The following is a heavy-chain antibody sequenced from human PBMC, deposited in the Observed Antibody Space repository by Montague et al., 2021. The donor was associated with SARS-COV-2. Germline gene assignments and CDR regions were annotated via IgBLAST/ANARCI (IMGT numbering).Heavy chain of an antibody. Sequence: SLRLSCAASGFTFSSYGMLWVRQAPGKGLEWVAVIWYDGSNKYYADSVKGRFTISRDNSKNTLYLQMNSLRAEDTAVYYCSGSYPYYGMDVWGQGTTVTVSS. CDR3: SGSYPYYGMDV. CDR2: IWYDGSNK. CDR1: GFTFSSYG. D-gene: IGHD3-16*02. J-gene: IGHJ6*02. V-gene: IGHV3-33*01.